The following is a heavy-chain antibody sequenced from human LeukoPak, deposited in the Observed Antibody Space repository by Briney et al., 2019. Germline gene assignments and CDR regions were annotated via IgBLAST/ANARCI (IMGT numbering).Heavy chain of an antibody. V-gene: IGHV1-18*01. D-gene: IGHD5-18*01. CDR2: ISAYNGNT. Sequence: ASVKVSCKASGYTFTSYGISWARQAPGQGLEWMGWISAYNGNTNYAQKLQGRVTMTTDTSTSTAYMELSSLRSEDTAVYYCAKTGGYSYGWDFDYWGQGTLVTVSS. J-gene: IGHJ4*02. CDR3: AKTGGYSYGWDFDY. CDR1: GYTFTSYG.